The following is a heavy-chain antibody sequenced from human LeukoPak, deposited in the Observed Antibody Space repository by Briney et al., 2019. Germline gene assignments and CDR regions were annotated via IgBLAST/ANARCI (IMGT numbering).Heavy chain of an antibody. CDR3: AIKLSSGGY. V-gene: IGHV1-8*01. CDR1: GYTFTSYD. CDR2: VSPNSANT. Sequence: GASVKVSCKASGYTFTSYDVNWVRQATGQGLEWMGWVSPNSANTAYAQKFQGRVTMTRNTSISTAYMELSSLRSEDTAVYYCAIKLSSGGYWGQGTLVTVPS. D-gene: IGHD3-22*01. J-gene: IGHJ4*02.